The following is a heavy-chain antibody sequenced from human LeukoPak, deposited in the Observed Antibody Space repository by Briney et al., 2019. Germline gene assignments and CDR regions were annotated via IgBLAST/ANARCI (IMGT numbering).Heavy chain of an antibody. Sequence: SETLSLTCTVSGGSISTSSHYWGWIRQPPGKGLEWIGRGYYSGSTHYIPSLKSRVTISVDTSKNQFSLNLSSMTAADTAVYYCARRTGTAGGNHFDYWGQGTLVTVSS. J-gene: IGHJ4*02. CDR1: GGSISTSSHY. CDR2: GYYSGST. D-gene: IGHD1/OR15-1a*01. V-gene: IGHV4-39*01. CDR3: ARRTGTAGGNHFDY.